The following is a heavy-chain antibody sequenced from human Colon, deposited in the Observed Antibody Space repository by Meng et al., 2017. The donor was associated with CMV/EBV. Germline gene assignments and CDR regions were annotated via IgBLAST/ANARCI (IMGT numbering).Heavy chain of an antibody. CDR3: ARDSSKVNTWWLDP. Sequence: GESLKISCAASGFTFTSYAMSWVRQAPGKGLGWVSGISGSGDSIYYADSVKGRITISRDNSRSTLFLQVNSLRDDDTAVYYCARDSSKVNTWWLDPWGQGTLVTVSS. V-gene: IGHV3-23*01. J-gene: IGHJ5*02. CDR2: ISGSGDSI. D-gene: IGHD2/OR15-2a*01. CDR1: GFTFTSYA.